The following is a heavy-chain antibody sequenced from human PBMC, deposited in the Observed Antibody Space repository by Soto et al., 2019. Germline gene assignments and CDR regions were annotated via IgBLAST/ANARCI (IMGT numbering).Heavy chain of an antibody. CDR3: ARSARYGVVGDY. V-gene: IGHV4-4*01. CDR2: IFHTVTT. J-gene: IGHJ4*02. CDR1: GDSIYRSNG. Sequence: VTLCLRSGVSGDSIYRSNGWRWVRQPPGKGLEWIGEIFHTVTTNYSPSLKSRLTMSVDKSKKQVSLKLNSVTAADTAVYFCARSARYGVVGDYWGQGTGVTVSS. D-gene: IGHD2-15*01.